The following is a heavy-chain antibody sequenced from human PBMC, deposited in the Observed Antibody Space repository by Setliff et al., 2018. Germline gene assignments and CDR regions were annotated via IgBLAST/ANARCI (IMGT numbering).Heavy chain of an antibody. CDR1: GYTFTSYD. D-gene: IGHD3-22*01. V-gene: IGHV1-69*13. CDR3: ARDGDNYYDSSGYYLNHAFDI. CDR2: IIPIFGTA. Sequence: ASVKVSCKASGYTFTSYDINWVRQATGQGLEWMGGIIPIFGTANYAQKFQGRVTITADESTGTAYMELSSLRSEDTAVYYCARDGDNYYDSSGYYLNHAFDIWGQGTMVTVSS. J-gene: IGHJ3*02.